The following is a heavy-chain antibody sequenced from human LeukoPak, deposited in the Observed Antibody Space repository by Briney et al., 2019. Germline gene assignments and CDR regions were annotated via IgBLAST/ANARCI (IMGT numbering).Heavy chain of an antibody. CDR2: INPSGGST. J-gene: IGHJ6*02. CDR1: GYTFTSYY. Sequence: GASVKVSCKASGYTFTSYYMHWVRQAPGQGLEWMGIINPSGGSTSYAQKFQGRVTMTRDTSTSTVYMELSSLRSEDTAVYYCARYTMVRGVPTHYYYYYGMDVWGQGTTVTVSS. D-gene: IGHD3-10*01. CDR3: ARYTMVRGVPTHYYYYYGMDV. V-gene: IGHV1-46*01.